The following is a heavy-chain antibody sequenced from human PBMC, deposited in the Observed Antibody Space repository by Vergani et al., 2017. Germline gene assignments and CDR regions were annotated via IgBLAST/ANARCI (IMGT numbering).Heavy chain of an antibody. CDR2: TRNKANSYTT. CDR3: ARVVYHIVATINYGMDV. D-gene: IGHD5-12*01. CDR1: GFTFSDHY. V-gene: IGHV3-72*01. J-gene: IGHJ6*02. Sequence: EVQLVESGGGLVQPGGSLRLSCAASGFTFSDHYMDWVRQAPGKGLEWVGRTRNKANSYTTEYAASVKGRFTISRDDSKNSLYLQMNSLRAEVTAVYYCARVVYHIVATINYGMDVWGQGTTVTVSS.